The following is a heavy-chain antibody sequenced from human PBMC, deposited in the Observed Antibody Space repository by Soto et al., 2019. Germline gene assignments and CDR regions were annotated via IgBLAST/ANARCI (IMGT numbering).Heavy chain of an antibody. CDR2: IYYTGST. CDR3: ARGVTTVTTIDY. D-gene: IGHD4-17*01. Sequence: SETLSLTCTVSGGSISRYYWSWVRQPPGKGLEWIGHIYYTGSTTYNPSLKSRVTISVDTSKNQFFLKLSSVTAADTAVYYCARGVTTVTTIDYWGQGTLVTVS. V-gene: IGHV4-59*12. J-gene: IGHJ4*02. CDR1: GGSISRYY.